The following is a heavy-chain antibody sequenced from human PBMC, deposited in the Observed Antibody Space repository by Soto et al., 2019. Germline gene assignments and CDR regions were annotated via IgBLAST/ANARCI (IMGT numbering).Heavy chain of an antibody. CDR2: IKSKTDGGTT. D-gene: IGHD5-12*01. V-gene: IGHV3-15*07. CDR1: GFTFSNAW. J-gene: IGHJ6*02. Sequence: EVQLVESGGGLVKPGGSLRLSCAASGFTFSNAWMNWVRQAPGKGLEWVGRIKSKTDGGTTDYAAPVKGRFTISRDDSKNTLYLQMNSLKTEDTAVYYCTTGEVATMGYYYYYGMDVWGQGTTVTVSS. CDR3: TTGEVATMGYYYYYGMDV.